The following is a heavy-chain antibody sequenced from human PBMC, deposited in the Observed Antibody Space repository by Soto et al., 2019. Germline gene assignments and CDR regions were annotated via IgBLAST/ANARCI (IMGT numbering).Heavy chain of an antibody. J-gene: IGHJ4*02. Sequence: GGSLRLSCAASGFTFSSYGMHWVRQAPGKGLEWVAVIWYDGSNKYYADSVKGRFTISRDNSKNTLYLQMNSLRAEDTAVYYCARAGVLGYCSSTSCSTFDYWGQGTLVTVS. V-gene: IGHV3-33*01. CDR1: GFTFSSYG. CDR3: ARAGVLGYCSSTSCSTFDY. CDR2: IWYDGSNK. D-gene: IGHD2-2*01.